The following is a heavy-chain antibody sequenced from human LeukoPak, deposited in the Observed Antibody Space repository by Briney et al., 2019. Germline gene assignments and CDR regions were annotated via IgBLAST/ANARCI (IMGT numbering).Heavy chain of an antibody. D-gene: IGHD3-22*01. V-gene: IGHV3-23*01. J-gene: IGHJ4*02. CDR1: GFTFSSYA. CDR2: ITDSGGST. Sequence: PGGSLRLSCAASGFTFSSYAMSWVRQAPGKGLEWVSVITDSGGSTYYADSVKGRFTISRDNSKNTLYVQMNNLRAEDTAVYYCAKDPNDSIGYIGGYYFDYWGQGTLVTVSS. CDR3: AKDPNDSIGYIGGYYFDY.